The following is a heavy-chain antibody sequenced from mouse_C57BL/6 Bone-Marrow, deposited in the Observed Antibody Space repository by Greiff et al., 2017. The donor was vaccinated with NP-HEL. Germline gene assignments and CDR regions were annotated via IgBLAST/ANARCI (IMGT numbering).Heavy chain of an antibody. D-gene: IGHD1-1*01. Sequence: QVQLQQPGAELVRPGTSVKLSCNASGYTFTSYCMHWVKQRPGQGLEWIGVIDPSDSYTNYNQKFKGKATLTVATSSSTAYMQLSTVTSEDCAVYYCARKGGRGYCYGSSPPFDYWGQGTTLTVSS. CDR1: GYTFTSYC. V-gene: IGHV1-59*01. CDR2: IDPSDSYT. CDR3: ARKGGRGYCYGSSPPFDY. J-gene: IGHJ2*01.